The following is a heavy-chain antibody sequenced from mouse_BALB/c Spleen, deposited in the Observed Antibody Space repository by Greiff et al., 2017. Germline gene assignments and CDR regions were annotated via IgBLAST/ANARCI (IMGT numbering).Heavy chain of an antibody. Sequence: DVMLVESGGGLVKPGGSLKLSCAASGFTFSSYAMSWVRQTPEKRLEWVASISSGGSTYYPDSVKGRFTISRDNARNILYLQMSSLRSEDTAMYYCARAYGYDGYFDVWGAGTTVTVSS. V-gene: IGHV5-6-5*01. CDR2: ISSGGST. CDR3: ARAYGYDGYFDV. D-gene: IGHD2-2*01. CDR1: GFTFSSYA. J-gene: IGHJ1*01.